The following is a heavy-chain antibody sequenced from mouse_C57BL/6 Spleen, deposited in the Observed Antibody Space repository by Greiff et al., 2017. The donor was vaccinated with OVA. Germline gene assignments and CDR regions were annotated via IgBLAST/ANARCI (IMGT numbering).Heavy chain of an antibody. D-gene: IGHD1-3*01. J-gene: IGHJ3*01. V-gene: IGHV1-15*01. CDR3: TRKTRFAY. CDR2: IDPETGGT. Sequence: QVQLQQSGAELVRPGASVTLSCKASGYTFTDYEMHWVKQTPVHGLEWIGAIDPETGGTAYNQKFKGKAILTADKSSSTAYMELRGLTSEDSAVYYCTRKTRFAYWGQGTLVTVSA. CDR1: GYTFTDYE.